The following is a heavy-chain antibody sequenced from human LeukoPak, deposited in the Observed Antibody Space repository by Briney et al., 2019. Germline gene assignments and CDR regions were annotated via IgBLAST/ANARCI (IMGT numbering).Heavy chain of an antibody. D-gene: IGHD6-13*01. CDR2: IYYSGST. CDR1: GGSISSSSFY. CDR3: ARDMEQQLGIFDY. J-gene: IGHJ4*02. V-gene: IGHV4-39*02. Sequence: PSETLSLTCTVSGGSISSSSFYWGWIRQPPGKGLEWIGGIYYSGSTYYTPSLKSRVTISVDTSKNQFSVKLSSVTSADTAVYYCARDMEQQLGIFDYWGQGTLVTVSS.